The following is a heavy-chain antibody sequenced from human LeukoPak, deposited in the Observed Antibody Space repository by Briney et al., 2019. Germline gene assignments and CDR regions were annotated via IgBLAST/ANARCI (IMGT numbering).Heavy chain of an antibody. CDR1: GFTFSDYC. CDR2: IKSSGSPI. D-gene: IGHD3-22*01. CDR3: ARDLDYYGSVGYYGY. V-gene: IGHV3-11*01. J-gene: IGHJ4*02. Sequence: GGSLRLSCAASGFTFSDYCMAWIRQAPGKGLEWVSYIKSSGSPIYYADSVKGRFTVSRDNAKNSLYLQMNSLRAEDTAVYYCARDLDYYGSVGYYGYWGQGTLVTVSS.